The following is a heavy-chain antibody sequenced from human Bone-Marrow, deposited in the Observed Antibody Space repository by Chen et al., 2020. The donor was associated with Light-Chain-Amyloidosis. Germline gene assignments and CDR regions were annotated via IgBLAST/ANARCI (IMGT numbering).Heavy chain of an antibody. CDR3: ARDTHYDFQNGPLSWFDP. CDR2: VYYTGSA. CDR1: GGPISHNIYY. D-gene: IGHD3-3*01. J-gene: IGHJ5*02. Sequence: QLQLQESGPGMVKPSETLSLTCTVSGGPISHNIYYWAWSRQPPGQGLEWIGSVYYTGSAYYSPSLKSRVTMSVDTSRNQFSLSLSSVTAADTAIYFCARDTHYDFQNGPLSWFDPWGRGALVTVSS. V-gene: IGHV4-39*07.